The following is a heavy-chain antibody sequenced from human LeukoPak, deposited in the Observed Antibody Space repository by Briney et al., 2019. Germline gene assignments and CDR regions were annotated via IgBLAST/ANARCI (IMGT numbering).Heavy chain of an antibody. CDR1: GFTFSSYA. CDR2: ISGSGGST. V-gene: IGHV3-23*01. Sequence: GGSLRLSCATSGFTFSSYAMSWVRQAPGKGLEWVSAISGSGGSTYYADSVKGRFTISRDNSKNTLYLQMNSLRAEDTAVYYCAKTISGWYYFDYWGQGTLVTVSS. J-gene: IGHJ4*02. D-gene: IGHD6-19*01. CDR3: AKTISGWYYFDY.